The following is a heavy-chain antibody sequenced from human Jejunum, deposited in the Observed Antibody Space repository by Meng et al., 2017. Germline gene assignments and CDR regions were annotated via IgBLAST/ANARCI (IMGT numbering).Heavy chain of an antibody. D-gene: IGHD6-13*01. CDR1: GFSLSTRGVG. Sequence: IPLKGSGPNLVKPPQTLTLTCTFSGFSLSTRGVGVGWIRQPPGKALDCLALIYWDDDKRYNPSLKNRLTITKDTSKNQVVLTMTNMDPVDTATYYCAHRLAYSSNYNVGWFDPWGQGTLVTVSS. V-gene: IGHV2-5*02. J-gene: IGHJ5*02. CDR2: IYWDDDK. CDR3: AHRLAYSSNYNVGWFDP.